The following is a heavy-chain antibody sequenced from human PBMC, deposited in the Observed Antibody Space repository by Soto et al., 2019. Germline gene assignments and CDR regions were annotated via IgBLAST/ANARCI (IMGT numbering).Heavy chain of an antibody. CDR3: ARGFDGNYYYGMDV. V-gene: IGHV4-34*01. CDR2: INHSGST. Sequence: SETLSLTCSVYGGSFSCYYWSWIRQPPGKGLEWIGEINHSGSTNYDPSLKSRVTISVDTSKNQFSLKLSSVTAADTAVYYCARGFDGNYYYGMDVWGQGTTVTVSS. D-gene: IGHD3-9*01. J-gene: IGHJ6*02. CDR1: GGSFSCYY.